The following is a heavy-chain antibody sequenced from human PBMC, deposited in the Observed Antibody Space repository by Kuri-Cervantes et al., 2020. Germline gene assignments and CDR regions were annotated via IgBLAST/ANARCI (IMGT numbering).Heavy chain of an antibody. V-gene: IGHV4-28*01. CDR3: ARMTHLLSGFDP. Sequence: SETLSLTCAVSGYSISSSNWWGWIRQSPGKGLEWIGYIYHSGSAYYNPSLKSRVSISLDRSKNQFSLNLSSVTAADTAVYYCARMTHLLSGFDPWGQGTPVTVSS. D-gene: IGHD2/OR15-2a*01. CDR2: IYHSGSA. CDR1: GYSISSSNW. J-gene: IGHJ5*02.